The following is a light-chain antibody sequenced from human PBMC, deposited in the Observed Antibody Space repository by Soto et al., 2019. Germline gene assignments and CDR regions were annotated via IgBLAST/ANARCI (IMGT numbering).Light chain of an antibody. J-gene: IGKJ1*01. V-gene: IGKV3-20*01. CDR2: GAS. CDR3: HHSCDTPWT. Sequence: EIVLTQSPGTLSLSPGERATLSCRASQSVTSNYLAWYQQKPGQAPRLLIYGASSRATGLPDRFSGSGSGTDFTLTISRLEPDDFAVYYCHHSCDTPWTFGQGTKVEIK. CDR1: QSVTSNY.